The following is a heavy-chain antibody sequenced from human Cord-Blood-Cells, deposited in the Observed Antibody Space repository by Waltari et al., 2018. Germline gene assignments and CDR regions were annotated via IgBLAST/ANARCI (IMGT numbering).Heavy chain of an antibody. V-gene: IGHV1-3*01. CDR1: GDTFTRDA. J-gene: IGHJ3*02. CDR2: INAGNGNT. Sequence: QVQLVQSGAEVKKPGASVKVSCKASGDTFTRDAMHWVRQAPGQRLEWMGWINAGNGNTKYSQKFQGRVTITRDTSASTAYMELSSLRSEDTAVYYCATPFYGDYAFDIWGQGTMVTVSS. CDR3: ATPFYGDYAFDI. D-gene: IGHD4-17*01.